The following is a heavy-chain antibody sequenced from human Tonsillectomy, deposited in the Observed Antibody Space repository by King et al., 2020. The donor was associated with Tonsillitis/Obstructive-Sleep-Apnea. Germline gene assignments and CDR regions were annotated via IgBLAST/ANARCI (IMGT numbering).Heavy chain of an antibody. D-gene: IGHD3-22*01. CDR3: ATDPAPAWDYDSSGYPYYYYYYMDV. Sequence: QLVQSGGGVVQPGRSLRLSCAASGFTFSSYGMHWVRQAPGKGLEWVAVISYDGSNKYYADSVKGRFTISRDNSKNTLYLQMNSLRAEDTAGYYCATDPAPAWDYDSSGYPYYYYYYMDVWGKGTTVTVSS. J-gene: IGHJ6*03. CDR2: ISYDGSNK. V-gene: IGHV3-30*03. CDR1: GFTFSSYG.